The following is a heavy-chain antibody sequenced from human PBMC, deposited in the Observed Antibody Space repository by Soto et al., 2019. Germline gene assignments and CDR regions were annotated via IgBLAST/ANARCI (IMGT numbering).Heavy chain of an antibody. J-gene: IGHJ6*03. V-gene: IGHV3-23*01. D-gene: IGHD4-17*01. CDR1: GFTFSSYA. CDR2: ISGSGGST. CDR3: AKDPTVTIYYYYYYMDV. Sequence: GGSLRLSCAASGFTFSSYAMSWVRQAPGKGLEWVSAISGSGGSTYYADSVKGRFTISRDNSKNTLYLQMNSLRAEYTAVYYCAKDPTVTIYYYYYYMDVWGKGTTVTVS.